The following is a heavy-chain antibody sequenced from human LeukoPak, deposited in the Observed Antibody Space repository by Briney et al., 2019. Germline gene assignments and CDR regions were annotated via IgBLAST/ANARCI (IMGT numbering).Heavy chain of an antibody. CDR2: IYYSGST. J-gene: IGHJ6*02. CDR3: ARQGCSGGSCYYSKNYGMDV. D-gene: IGHD2-15*01. Sequence: SETLSLTCSVSGGSISSYSWTWIRQPPGKGLEWIGYIYYSGSTNYKPSLKSRVTISVDTSKNQFSLKLSSVTAADTAVYYCARQGCSGGSCYYSKNYGMDVWGQGTTVTVSS. CDR1: GGSISSYS. V-gene: IGHV4-59*08.